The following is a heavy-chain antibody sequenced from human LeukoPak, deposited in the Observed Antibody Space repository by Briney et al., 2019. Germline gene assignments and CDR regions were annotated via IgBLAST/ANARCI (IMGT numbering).Heavy chain of an antibody. CDR1: GLILSIVA. D-gene: IGHD1-1*01. CDR3: ARDPAGSGFAFDS. CDR2: IWSDGSNK. J-gene: IGHJ4*02. Sequence: GGSLNPSLEALGLILSIVALNWFRKVQGKGLEWVDFIWSDGSNKYYADSVKGRFTISRDNSEDTLYLQMNSLRVEDTAVYYCARDPAGSGFAFDSWGQGALVTVSS. V-gene: IGHV3-33*01.